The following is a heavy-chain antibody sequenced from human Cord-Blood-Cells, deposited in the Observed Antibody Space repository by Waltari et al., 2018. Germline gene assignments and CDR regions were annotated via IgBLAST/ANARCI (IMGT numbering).Heavy chain of an antibody. Sequence: QVQLVQSGAEVKKPGASVKVSCTASGYTFTGYYMHWVRPAPGQGLEWMGWINPNSGGTNYAQKFQGRVTMTRDTSISTAYMELSRLRSDDTAVYYCARGRYYDSTPNWFDPWGQGTLVTVSS. CDR3: ARGRYYDSTPNWFDP. D-gene: IGHD3-22*01. CDR2: INPNSGGT. J-gene: IGHJ5*02. CDR1: GYTFTGYY. V-gene: IGHV1-2*02.